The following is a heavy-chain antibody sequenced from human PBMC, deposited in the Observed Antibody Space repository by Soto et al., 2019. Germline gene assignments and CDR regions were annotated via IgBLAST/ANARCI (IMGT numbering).Heavy chain of an antibody. J-gene: IGHJ4*02. D-gene: IGHD3-3*01. CDR2: ISYDGSNK. CDR1: GFTFFSYG. CDR3: AKDRAGDIYVAARSGLDY. Sequence: VQLLESGGGLVQPGGSLRLSCAASGFTFFSYGMHWVRQAPGKGLEWVAVISYDGSNKYYGDSVKGRFTISRDNSKNTLYLQMNSLRADDTAVYYCAKDRAGDIYVAARSGLDYWGQGTLVTVSS. V-gene: IGHV3-30*18.